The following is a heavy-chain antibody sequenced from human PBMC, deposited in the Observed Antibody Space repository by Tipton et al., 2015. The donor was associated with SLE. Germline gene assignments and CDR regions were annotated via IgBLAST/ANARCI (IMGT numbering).Heavy chain of an antibody. CDR2: IYTTGSS. D-gene: IGHD4-23*01. CDR3: ARTQLHLSYIDV. J-gene: IGHJ6*03. CDR1: GDSISSTSYY. V-gene: IGHV4-61*02. Sequence: TLSLTCSVSGDSISSTSYYWTWIRQPAGKGLEWIGRIYTTGSSNYSPSLKSRVTISTDTSTNQVSLKLTSVTAADSAVYHCARTQLHLSYIDVWGKGTTVTVSS.